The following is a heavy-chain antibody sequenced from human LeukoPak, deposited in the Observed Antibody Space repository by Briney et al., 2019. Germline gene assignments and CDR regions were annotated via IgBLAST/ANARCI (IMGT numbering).Heavy chain of an antibody. V-gene: IGHV3-74*01. J-gene: IGHJ5*02. CDR1: GFTFSSYW. D-gene: IGHD4-17*01. CDR2: INSDGSST. Sequence: GGSLRLSCAASGFTFSSYWMHWVRQAPGKGLVWVSRINSDGSSTSYPDSVKGRFTISRDNAKNTLYLQMNSLRAEDTAVYYCARESSTYGWFDPWGQGTLVTVSS. CDR3: ARESSTYGWFDP.